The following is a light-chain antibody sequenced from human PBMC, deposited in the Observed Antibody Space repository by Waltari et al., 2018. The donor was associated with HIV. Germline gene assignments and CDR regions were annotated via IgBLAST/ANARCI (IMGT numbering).Light chain of an antibody. CDR2: SNI. CDR1: SSNFGSNT. J-gene: IGLJ3*02. V-gene: IGLV1-44*01. Sequence: QSVLTQPPSASGTPGQRVTISCSGSSSNFGSNTVNWYQQLPGTAPKLLIYSNIQLPSGFPDLFSGSKSGTSASLAISGLQSDDEADYYCAAWDDSLNGLWVFGGGTKLTVL. CDR3: AAWDDSLNGLWV.